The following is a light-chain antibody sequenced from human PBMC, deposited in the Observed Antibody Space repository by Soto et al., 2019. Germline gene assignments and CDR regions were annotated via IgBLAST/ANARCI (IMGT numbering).Light chain of an antibody. CDR3: AAWDDSLNGVL. V-gene: IGLV1-44*01. Sequence: QSALTQPPSASGTPGQRVTLSCSGGASNIGSNSVTWYQQLPGTAPKLVLFGNNQRPSGVPDRISGSRSGTSASLAISGRQSEDAADYYCAAWDDSLNGVLFGGGTKLTVL. CDR1: ASNIGSNS. J-gene: IGLJ2*01. CDR2: GNN.